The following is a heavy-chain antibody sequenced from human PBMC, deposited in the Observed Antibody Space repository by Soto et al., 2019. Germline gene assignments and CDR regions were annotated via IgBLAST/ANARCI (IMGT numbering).Heavy chain of an antibody. J-gene: IGHJ6*02. CDR3: STAPHFSHYCMDV. D-gene: IGHD6-25*01. CDR2: IYPGDSDT. CDR1: GYSFTGYR. Sequence: GESLKISCKGSGYSFTGYRIGWVRQMPGKGLEWMGIIYPGDSDTRYSPSFQGQVTISADKSISTAYLQWSSLKASDTAMYYCSTAPHFSHYCMDVWGQGTTVTVSS. V-gene: IGHV5-51*01.